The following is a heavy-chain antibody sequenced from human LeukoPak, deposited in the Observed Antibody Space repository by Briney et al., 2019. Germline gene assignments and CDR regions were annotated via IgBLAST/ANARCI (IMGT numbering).Heavy chain of an antibody. CDR1: GGSFSGYY. CDR2: INHSGST. Sequence: PSETLSLTCAVYGGSFSGYYWSWIRQPPGKGLEWIGEINHSGSTNYNPSLKSRVTISVDTSKNQFSLKLSSVTAADTAVYYCARGRGSYPGDVWGKGTTVTVSS. J-gene: IGHJ6*04. CDR3: ARGRGSYPGDV. D-gene: IGHD1-26*01. V-gene: IGHV4-34*01.